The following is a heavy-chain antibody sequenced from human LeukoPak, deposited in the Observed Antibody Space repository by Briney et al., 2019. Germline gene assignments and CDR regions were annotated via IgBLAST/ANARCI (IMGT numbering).Heavy chain of an antibody. D-gene: IGHD5-18*01. CDR3: ARVVTAIYYYYYYMNV. V-gene: IGHV4-34*01. Sequence: PSETLSLTCAVYGGSFSGYYWSWIRQPPGKGLEWIGEINHSGSTNYNPSLKSRVTISVDTSKNQFSLKLSSVTAADTAVYYCARVVTAIYYYYYYMNVWGKGTTVTVSS. CDR2: INHSGST. J-gene: IGHJ6*03. CDR1: GGSFSGYY.